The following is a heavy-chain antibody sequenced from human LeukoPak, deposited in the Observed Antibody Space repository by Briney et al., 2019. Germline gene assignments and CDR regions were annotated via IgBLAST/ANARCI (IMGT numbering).Heavy chain of an antibody. CDR2: SSLSLVA. J-gene: IGHJ6*02. Sequence: GSSVKVSCKASGGTFSSYAISWVRQALDKGLSGWEGSSLSLVANYAQKFQGRVTITADKSTSTAYMELSSLRSEDTAVYYCARWYEKEDVWGQGTTVTVSS. D-gene: IGHD2-15*01. V-gene: IGHV1-69*04. CDR1: GGTFSSYA. CDR3: ARWYEKEDV.